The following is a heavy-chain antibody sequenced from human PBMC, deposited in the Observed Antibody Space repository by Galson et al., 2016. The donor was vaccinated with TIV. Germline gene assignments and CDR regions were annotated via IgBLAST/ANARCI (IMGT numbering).Heavy chain of an antibody. V-gene: IGHV1-2*02. CDR1: AYTFSDYY. Sequence: VKVSCKASAYTFSDYYIHWVRQAPGQSLEWMVWLNPVSGDTYYVQKFQDRVTITRDTSISTAYMELTGLKSDDPAIFYCARDSDLLTGQSSFDSWGQGTLSPSPQ. CDR3: ARDSDLLTGQSSFDS. CDR2: LNPVSGDT. D-gene: IGHD3-9*01. J-gene: IGHJ4*02.